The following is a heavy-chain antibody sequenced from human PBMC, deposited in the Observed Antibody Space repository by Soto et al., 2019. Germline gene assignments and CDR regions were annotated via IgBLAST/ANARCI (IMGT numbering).Heavy chain of an antibody. CDR3: ARASSHHDGFDM. J-gene: IGHJ3*02. CDR2: VNAGNGDT. V-gene: IGHV1-3*01. Sequence: QVQLVQSGAEVKKPGASVKVSCKASGYTFSTYTMHWVRQAPGQRFEWMGWVNAGNGDTRYSQKFQGRVTITRDTFATTGHMELSSLTSEDTAVYYCARASSHHDGFDMWGQGTKVTVSS. CDR1: GYTFSTYT.